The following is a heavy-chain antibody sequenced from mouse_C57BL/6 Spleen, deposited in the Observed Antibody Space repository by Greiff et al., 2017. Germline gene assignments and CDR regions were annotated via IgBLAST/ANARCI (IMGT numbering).Heavy chain of an antibody. CDR1: GFTFSSYG. CDR3: ARHAICDY. V-gene: IGHV5-6*01. J-gene: IGHJ2*01. Sequence: DVHLVESGGDLVKPGGSLKLSCAASGFTFSSYGMSWVRQTPDKRLEWVATISSGGSYTYYPDSVKGRFTISSDNAKNTLYLEMCSLKSEDTAMYYCARHAICDYWGQGTTLTVSS. CDR2: ISSGGSYT. D-gene: IGHD1-3*01.